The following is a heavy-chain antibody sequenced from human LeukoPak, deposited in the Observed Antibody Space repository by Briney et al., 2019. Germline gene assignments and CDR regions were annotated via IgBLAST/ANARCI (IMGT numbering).Heavy chain of an antibody. D-gene: IGHD2-15*01. J-gene: IGHJ4*02. CDR3: ANSDGVVVVVAATPPVDY. Sequence: PGGSLRLSCAASGFTFSSYAMSWVRQAPGKGLEWVSAISGSGGSTYYADSVKGRFTISRDNSKNTLYLQMNSLRAEDTAVYYCANSDGVVVVVAATPPVDYWGQGTLVTVSS. CDR2: ISGSGGST. CDR1: GFTFSSYA. V-gene: IGHV3-23*01.